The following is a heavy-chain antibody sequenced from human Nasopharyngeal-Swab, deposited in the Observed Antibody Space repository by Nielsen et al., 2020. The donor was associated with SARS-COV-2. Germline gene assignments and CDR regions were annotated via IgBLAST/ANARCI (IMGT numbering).Heavy chain of an antibody. V-gene: IGHV5-10-1*01. CDR2: IDPSDSYT. Sequence: ARQMPGKGLEWMGRIDPSDSYTNYGPSFQGHVTIAVDKSISAAYLQWTSLKASDTAMYYCARDVSGNYWGQGTLVTVSS. J-gene: IGHJ4*02. D-gene: IGHD5/OR15-5a*01. CDR3: ARDVSGNY.